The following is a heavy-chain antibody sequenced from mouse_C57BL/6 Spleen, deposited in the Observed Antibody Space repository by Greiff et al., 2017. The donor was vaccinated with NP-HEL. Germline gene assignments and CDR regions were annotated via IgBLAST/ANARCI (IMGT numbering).Heavy chain of an antibody. D-gene: IGHD1-1*01. CDR3: TRAVVDHWYFDV. Sequence: LVESGEGLVKPGGSLKLSCAASGFTFSSYAMSWVRQTPEKRLEWVAYISSGGDYIYYAETVKGRFTISRDNARNTLYLQMSSLKSEDTAMYYCTRAVVDHWYFDVGGTGTTVTVSS. CDR2: ISSGGDYI. J-gene: IGHJ1*03. CDR1: GFTFSSYA. V-gene: IGHV5-9-1*02.